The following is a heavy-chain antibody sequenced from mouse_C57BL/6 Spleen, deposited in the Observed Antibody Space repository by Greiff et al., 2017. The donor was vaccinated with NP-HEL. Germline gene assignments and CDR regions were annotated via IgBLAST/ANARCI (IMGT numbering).Heavy chain of an antibody. V-gene: IGHV6-3*01. J-gene: IGHJ3*01. Sequence: DVTLVESGGGLVQPGGSMKLSCVASGFTFSNYWMNWVRQSPEKGLEWVAQIRLKSDNYATHYAESVKGRFTISRDDSKSSVYLQMNNLSAEDTGMYYCTEDYDYTWFAYWGKGTLVTVSA. D-gene: IGHD2-4*01. CDR2: IRLKSDNYAT. CDR3: TEDYDYTWFAY. CDR1: GFTFSNYW.